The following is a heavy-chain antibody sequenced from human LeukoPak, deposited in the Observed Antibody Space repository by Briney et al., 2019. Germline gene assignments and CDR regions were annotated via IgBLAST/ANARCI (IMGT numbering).Heavy chain of an antibody. D-gene: IGHD5-24*01. V-gene: IGHV4-31*03. CDR1: GGSISSGGYY. J-gene: IGHJ4*02. Sequence: SETLSLTCTVSGGSISSGGYYWSWIRQHPGKGLEWIGYIYYSGSTYYNPSLKSRVTISVDTSKNQFSLKLSSVTAADTAVYYCARDEEGGDAYNYFDYWGQGTLVTVSS. CDR2: IYYSGST. CDR3: ARDEEGGDAYNYFDY.